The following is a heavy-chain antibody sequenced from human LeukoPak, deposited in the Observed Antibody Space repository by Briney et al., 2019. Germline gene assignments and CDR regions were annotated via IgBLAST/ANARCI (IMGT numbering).Heavy chain of an antibody. J-gene: IGHJ4*02. CDR2: INHSGST. CDR1: GGSFSGYY. CDR3: ASSSSWKLGDYFDY. Sequence: SETLSLTCAVYGGSFSGYYWSWIRQPPGKGLEWIGEINHSGSTNYNPSLKSRVTISVDTSKNQFSLKLSSVTAADTAVYYCASSSSWKLGDYFDYWGQGTLVTVSS. D-gene: IGHD6-13*01. V-gene: IGHV4-34*01.